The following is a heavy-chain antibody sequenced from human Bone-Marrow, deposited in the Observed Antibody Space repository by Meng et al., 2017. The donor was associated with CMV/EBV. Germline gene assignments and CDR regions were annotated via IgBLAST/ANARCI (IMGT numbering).Heavy chain of an antibody. V-gene: IGHV1-69*04. J-gene: IGHJ6*02. Sequence: SVKVSCKASGGTFSSYTISWVRQAPGQGLEWMGRIIPILGIANYAQKFQGRVTITADKSTSTAYMELSSLRSEDTAVYYCARDPDYSTYYYYGMDVWGQGTTAPSP. CDR2: IIPILGIA. CDR3: ARDPDYSTYYYYGMDV. CDR1: GGTFSSYT. D-gene: IGHD4-11*01.